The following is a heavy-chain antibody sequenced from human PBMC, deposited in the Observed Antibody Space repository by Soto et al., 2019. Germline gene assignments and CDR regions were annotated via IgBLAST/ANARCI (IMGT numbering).Heavy chain of an antibody. CDR1: GFSLSSSGVG. V-gene: IGHV2-5*02. CDR3: AHTSGISWFAMTHLDV. J-gene: IGHJ6*02. CDR2: IYWDDDK. D-gene: IGHD3-10*01. Sequence: SGPTLVNPTQTLTLTCSFSGFSLSSSGVGVGCIRQPPGKALEWLSLIYWDDDKRYSSSLKSRLTITKDTSKNQVVLTMTNMDPVDTATYYCAHTSGISWFAMTHLDVWGQGTTVTVSS.